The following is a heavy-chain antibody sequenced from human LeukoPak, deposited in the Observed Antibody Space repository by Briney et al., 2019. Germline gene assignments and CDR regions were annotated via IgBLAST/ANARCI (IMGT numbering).Heavy chain of an antibody. V-gene: IGHV4-59*08. Sequence: SETLSLTCTVSGGSISSYYWSWIRQPPGKGLEWIGYMYYSGSTNYNPSLKSRVTISVDTSKNQFSLKLSSVTAADTAVYYCARHSKYYYDSSGSYVGYFQHWGQGTLVTVSS. J-gene: IGHJ1*01. CDR1: GGSISSYY. CDR2: MYYSGST. CDR3: ARHSKYYYDSSGSYVGYFQH. D-gene: IGHD3-22*01.